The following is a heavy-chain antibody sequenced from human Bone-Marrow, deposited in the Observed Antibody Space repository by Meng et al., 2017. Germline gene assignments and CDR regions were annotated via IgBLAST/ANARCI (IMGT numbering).Heavy chain of an antibody. Sequence: GESLKISCAASGFTFDDYGMSWVRQAPGKGLEWVSGINWNGGSTGYAHSVKGRFTISRDNAKNALYLQMNSLRAEDTALYYCARGYAVAGRPFDYWGQGTLVTVSS. V-gene: IGHV3-20*04. CDR1: GFTFDDYG. CDR3: ARGYAVAGRPFDY. J-gene: IGHJ4*02. CDR2: INWNGGST. D-gene: IGHD6-19*01.